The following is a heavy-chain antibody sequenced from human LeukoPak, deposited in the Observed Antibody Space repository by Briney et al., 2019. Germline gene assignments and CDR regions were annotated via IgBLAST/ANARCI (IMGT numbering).Heavy chain of an antibody. J-gene: IGHJ4*02. D-gene: IGHD6-19*01. Sequence: GGSLRHSCAASGFTFSDYWMSWVRQAPGKGLEWVANINEDGSEKYYVDSVKGRFTISRDNAKNSLYLQMNSLRAEDTALYYCVRDRRGWSGHWGQGTPVTVSS. CDR3: VRDRRGWSGH. V-gene: IGHV3-7*01. CDR2: INEDGSEK. CDR1: GFTFSDYW.